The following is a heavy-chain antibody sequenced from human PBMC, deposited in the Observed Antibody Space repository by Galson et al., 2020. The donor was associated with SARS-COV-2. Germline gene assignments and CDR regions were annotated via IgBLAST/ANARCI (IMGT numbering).Heavy chain of an antibody. CDR3: AREDYDSSGYYYDPHYYYGMDV. V-gene: IGHV3-48*02. CDR2: ISSSSSTI. Sequence: TGGSLRLSCAASGFTFSSYSMNWVRQAPGQGLEWVSYISSSSSTIYYADSVKGRFTISRDNAKNSLYLQMNSLRDEDTAVYYCAREDYDSSGYYYDPHYYYGMDVWGQGTTVTVSS. D-gene: IGHD3-22*01. CDR1: GFTFSSYS. J-gene: IGHJ6*02.